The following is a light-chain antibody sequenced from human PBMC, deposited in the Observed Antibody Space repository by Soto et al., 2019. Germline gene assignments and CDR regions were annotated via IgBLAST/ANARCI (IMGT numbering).Light chain of an antibody. CDR3: QQYGSSPWT. V-gene: IGKV3-20*01. J-gene: IGKJ1*01. Sequence: EIVLTQSPGTLSLSPGERATLSCRASQSVASNYLAWHQQKPGQAPRLLIYGASSRATGVPDRFSGSGSGTDFTLTIRRLEPEDFAVYYCQQYGSSPWTFGQGTKVDI. CDR2: GAS. CDR1: QSVASNY.